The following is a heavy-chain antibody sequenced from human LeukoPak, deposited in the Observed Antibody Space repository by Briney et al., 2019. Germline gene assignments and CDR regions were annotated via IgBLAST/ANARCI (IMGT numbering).Heavy chain of an antibody. CDR3: TTDWRRSSYDFWSGYPF. V-gene: IGHV3-15*07. CDR1: GFTFSNAW. CDR2: IKSKTDGGTT. J-gene: IGHJ4*02. Sequence: GGSLRLSCAASGFTFSNAWMNWVRQAPGKGLEWVGRIKSKTDGGTTDYAAPVKGRFTISRDDSKNTLYLQVNSLKTEDTAVYYCTTDWRRSSYDFWSGYPFWGQGTLVTVSS. D-gene: IGHD3-3*01.